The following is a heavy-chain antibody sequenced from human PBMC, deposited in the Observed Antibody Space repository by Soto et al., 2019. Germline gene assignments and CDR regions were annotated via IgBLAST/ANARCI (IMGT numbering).Heavy chain of an antibody. V-gene: IGHV4-61*01. CDR1: GGSVSSGSYY. CDR3: AREGYSSSN. D-gene: IGHD6-6*01. Sequence: SETLSLTCTVSGGSVSSGSYYWIWIRQPPGKGLEWIGYISYSGSTHYNPSLKSRVTISVDTSKNQFSLKLNSMTAADTAVYYCAREGYSSSNWGQGTLVTVSS. CDR2: ISYSGST. J-gene: IGHJ4*02.